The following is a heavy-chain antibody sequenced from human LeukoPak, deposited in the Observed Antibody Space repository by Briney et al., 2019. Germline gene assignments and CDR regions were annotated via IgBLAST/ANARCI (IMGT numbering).Heavy chain of an antibody. CDR3: ARAAGCSGGSCYPYVPTHQYYFDY. J-gene: IGHJ4*02. CDR2: IIPIFGTA. Sequence: ASVKVSCKASGGAFSSYAISWVRQAPRQGLEWMGGIIPIFGTANYAQKFQGRVTTTTDESTSTAYMELSSMRSTDTAVYYCARAAGCSGGSCYPYVPTHQYYFDYWGQGTLVTVSS. V-gene: IGHV1-69*05. D-gene: IGHD2-15*01. CDR1: GGAFSSYA.